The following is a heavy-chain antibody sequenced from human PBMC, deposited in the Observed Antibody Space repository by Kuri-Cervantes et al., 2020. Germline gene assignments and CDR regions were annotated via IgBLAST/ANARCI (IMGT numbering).Heavy chain of an antibody. Sequence: LSLTCAVSGGSISSGGYSWSWIRQPPGKGLEWVAVISYDGSNKYYADSVKGRFTISRDNSKNTLYLQMSSLRAEDTAVYYCAKDRYSYGLGYYYYGMDVWGQGTTVTVSS. CDR1: GGSISSGG. CDR3: AKDRYSYGLGYYYYGMDV. D-gene: IGHD5-18*01. J-gene: IGHJ6*02. CDR2: ISYDGSNK. V-gene: IGHV3-30*18.